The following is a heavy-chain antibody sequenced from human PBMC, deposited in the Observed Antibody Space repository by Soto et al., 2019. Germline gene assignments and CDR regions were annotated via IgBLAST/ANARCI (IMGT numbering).Heavy chain of an antibody. J-gene: IGHJ4*02. D-gene: IGHD3-3*01. Sequence: QVQLVESGGGVVQPGRSLRLSCAASGFSFSSFGMHWVRQAPGKGLEWVAIIWYDGSLEYYADSVKGRFTISRDNSKNTLYLQMNSLRVEDTAVYYCAKPSYDFWSGYYHPFDYWVQGTMVTVSS. CDR2: IWYDGSLE. V-gene: IGHV3-33*03. CDR1: GFSFSSFG. CDR3: AKPSYDFWSGYYHPFDY.